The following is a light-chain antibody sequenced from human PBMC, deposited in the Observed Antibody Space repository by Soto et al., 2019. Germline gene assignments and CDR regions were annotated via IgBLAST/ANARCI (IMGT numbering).Light chain of an antibody. CDR2: EVS. J-gene: IGLJ2*01. Sequence: QSALTQPASVSGSPGQSITISCTGTSSDVGVYNYVSWYQQHPGKAPKLMIYEVSYRPSGVSNRFSGSKSDNTASLTISGLQAEDEADYYFSSYTSSSTSVVFGGGTKLTVL. CDR1: SSDVGVYNY. V-gene: IGLV2-14*01. CDR3: SSYTSSSTSVV.